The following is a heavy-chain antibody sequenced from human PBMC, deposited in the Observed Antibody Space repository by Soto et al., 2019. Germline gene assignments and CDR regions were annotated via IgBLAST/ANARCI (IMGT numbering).Heavy chain of an antibody. CDR2: IKGDGSQT. J-gene: IGHJ4*02. V-gene: IGHV3-7*03. CDR1: GFTFSSYY. CDR3: ARDPVTAD. Sequence: EVQLVVSGGGLVQPGGSLRLSCAASGFTFSSYYMSWVRQAPGKGLEWLGNIKGDGSQTHYVDSVKGRFTISRDHAENSIHLQMNNLRAEDTAMYYCARDPVTADWGQGTLVTVSS.